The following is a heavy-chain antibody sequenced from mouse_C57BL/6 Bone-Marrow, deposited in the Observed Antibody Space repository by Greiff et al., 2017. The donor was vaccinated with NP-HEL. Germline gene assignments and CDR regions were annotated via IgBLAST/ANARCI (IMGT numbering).Heavy chain of an antibody. CDR2: IDPSDSET. J-gene: IGHJ3*01. CDR1: GYTFTSYW. CDR3: AREGVAY. Sequence: QVQLQQPGAELVRPGSSVKLSCKASGYTFTSYWMHWVKQRPIQGLEWIGNIDPSDSETHYNQNFKDKATLTVDKSSSTAYLQLSSLTSEDSAAYYCAREGVAYWGPGTLVTVSA. V-gene: IGHV1-52*01.